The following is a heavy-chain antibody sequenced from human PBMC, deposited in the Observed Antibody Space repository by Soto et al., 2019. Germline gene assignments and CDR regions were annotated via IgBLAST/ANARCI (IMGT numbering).Heavy chain of an antibody. J-gene: IGHJ6*02. CDR1: GFTFSSYS. Sequence: EVQLVESGGGLVQPGGSLRLSCAASGFTFSSYSMNWVRQAPGKGLEWVSYISSSSSTIYYADSVKGRFTISRDNAKNPLYLQMNSRRDEDTAVYYCARDLLSGYPEMDCSYGMDVWGQGTTVTVSS. CDR3: ARDLLSGYPEMDCSYGMDV. D-gene: IGHD5-12*01. CDR2: ISSSSSTI. V-gene: IGHV3-48*02.